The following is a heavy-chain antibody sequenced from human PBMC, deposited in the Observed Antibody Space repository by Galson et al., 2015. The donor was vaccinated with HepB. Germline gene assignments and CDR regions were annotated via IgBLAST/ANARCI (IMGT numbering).Heavy chain of an antibody. D-gene: IGHD1-26*01. Sequence: SLRLSCAGSGFSFSNYGIHWVRQAPGKGLEWVAVTSFDGRNKYYGDSVKGRFTISRDSSKNTVYLHVTSLRVEDTATYYCAKEKYGGSYYGGLLDYWGQGTLVTVSS. V-gene: IGHV3-30*18. CDR1: GFSFSNYG. J-gene: IGHJ4*02. CDR2: TSFDGRNK. CDR3: AKEKYGGSYYGGLLDY.